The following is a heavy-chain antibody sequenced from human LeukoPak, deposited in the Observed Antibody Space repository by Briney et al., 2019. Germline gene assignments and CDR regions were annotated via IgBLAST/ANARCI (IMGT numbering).Heavy chain of an antibody. D-gene: IGHD3-22*01. V-gene: IGHV3-33*01. Sequence: PGRSLRLSCAASGFIFRRNGMHWVRQVPGKGLEWVALIWYDGSKTYYADSVKGRFTISRDNSRNTLFLQMNSLRAEDTAVYYCARALGYSDSDWGQGTLVTVSS. J-gene: IGHJ4*02. CDR2: IWYDGSKT. CDR1: GFIFRRNG. CDR3: ARALGYSDSD.